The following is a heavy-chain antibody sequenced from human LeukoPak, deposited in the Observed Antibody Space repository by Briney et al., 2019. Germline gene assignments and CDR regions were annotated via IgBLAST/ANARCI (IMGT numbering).Heavy chain of an antibody. J-gene: IGHJ4*02. CDR2: ISGSGSGGST. V-gene: IGHV3-23*01. CDR3: ASTTGYSYGYFDY. CDR1: GFTFSSSA. D-gene: IGHD5-18*01. Sequence: GGSLRLSCAASGFTFSSSAMSWVRQAPGKGLEWVSSISGSGSGGSTYYADSVKGRFTLSRDDAQNSLYLQMNSLRAEDTAVYYCASTTGYSYGYFDYWGQGTLVTASS.